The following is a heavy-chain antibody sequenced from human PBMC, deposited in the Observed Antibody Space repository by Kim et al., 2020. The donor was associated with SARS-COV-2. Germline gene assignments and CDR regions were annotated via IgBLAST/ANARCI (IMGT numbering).Heavy chain of an antibody. V-gene: IGHV4-59*01. J-gene: IGHJ4*02. Sequence: NPARKSRVTISIDPSKNQFSLKLRCVAAADTAVYYCARRAAVTTGYYFDYWGQGTLVTVSS. CDR3: ARRAAVTTGYYFDY. D-gene: IGHD4-17*01.